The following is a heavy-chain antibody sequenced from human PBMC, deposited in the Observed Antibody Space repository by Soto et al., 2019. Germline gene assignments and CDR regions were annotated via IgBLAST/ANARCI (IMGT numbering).Heavy chain of an antibody. CDR3: ARVGERLGYCCGDCYYDF. V-gene: IGHV4-4*02. J-gene: IGHJ4*01. CDR2: IYHSGSN. D-gene: IGHD2-21*02. Sequence: SETLSLACAVSGGSISSSNWWCWVRQPPGKGLEWIGEIYHSGSNNYNPSLKSRVTRSVDKSKNQFSPELSSVTGAGTAVYYWARVGERLGYCCGDCYYDFWGQGTLVTVSS. CDR1: GGSISSSNW.